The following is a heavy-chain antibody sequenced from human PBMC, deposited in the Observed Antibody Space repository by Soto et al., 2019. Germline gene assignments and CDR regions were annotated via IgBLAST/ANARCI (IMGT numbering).Heavy chain of an antibody. CDR2: ITGSGGST. J-gene: IGHJ6*03. CDR3: AKRISGWYYMDV. CDR1: GFTFSSYA. V-gene: IGHV3-23*01. D-gene: IGHD6-19*01. Sequence: GGSLRLSCAASGFTFSSYAMSWVRQAPGKGLEWVSAITGSGGSTYYADSVKGRFTISRDNSKNTLYLQMNSLRAEDTAVYYCAKRISGWYYMDVWGKGTTVTVSS.